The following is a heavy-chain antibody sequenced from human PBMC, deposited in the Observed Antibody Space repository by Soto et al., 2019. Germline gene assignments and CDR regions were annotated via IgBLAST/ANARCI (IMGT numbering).Heavy chain of an antibody. J-gene: IGHJ2*01. Sequence: EVQLVETGGGLIQPGGSLRLSCAASGFTVSSNYMSWVRQAPGKGLEWVSVIYSGGSTYYADSVKGRFTISRDNSKNTRYLQMNSLRAEDTAVYYCARARKPTIAARVPSPRGAGWYFDLWGRGTLVTVS. V-gene: IGHV3-53*02. D-gene: IGHD6-6*01. CDR3: ARARKPTIAARVPSPRGAGWYFDL. CDR1: GFTVSSNY. CDR2: IYSGGST.